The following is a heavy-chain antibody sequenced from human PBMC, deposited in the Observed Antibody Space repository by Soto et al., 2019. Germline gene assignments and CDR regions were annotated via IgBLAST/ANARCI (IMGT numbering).Heavy chain of an antibody. CDR1: RYTFTCYA. D-gene: IGHD5-18*01. J-gene: IGHJ4*02. V-gene: IGHV1-3*01. CDR2: INAGNGNT. Sequence: ASVKVCCKASRYTFTCYALHWVRQAPGQRLEWMGWINAGNGNTKYSQKFQGRVTMTTDTSTSTAYMELRSLRSDDTAVYYCAKERGYSYGYDYWGQGTLVTVSS. CDR3: AKERGYSYGYDY.